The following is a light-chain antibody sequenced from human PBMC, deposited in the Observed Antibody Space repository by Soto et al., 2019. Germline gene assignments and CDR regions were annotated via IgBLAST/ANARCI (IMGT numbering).Light chain of an antibody. V-gene: IGKV1-33*01. CDR2: DAS. Sequence: IQMTQSPFPLSASVGDRVTITFQASQNINNYLNWYQQKPGRAPKLLIYDASNLEAGVPSRFRGSGSGTDFTFTISRLQPEDIATYYCQQYENLPTFGQGTRLEIK. CDR3: QQYENLPT. J-gene: IGKJ5*01. CDR1: QNINNY.